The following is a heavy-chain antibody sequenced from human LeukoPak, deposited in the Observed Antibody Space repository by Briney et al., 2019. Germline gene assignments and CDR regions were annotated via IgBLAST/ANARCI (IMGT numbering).Heavy chain of an antibody. CDR1: GGTFSSYG. J-gene: IGHJ4*02. CDR3: AKPPVGMVPLDY. D-gene: IGHD5-24*01. Sequence: ASVKVSCKASGGTFSSYGISWVRQAPGQGLEWMGGIIPIFGTANYAQKFQGRVTITADKSTSTAYMELSSLRSEDTAVYYCAKPPVGMVPLDYWGQGTLVTVSS. CDR2: IIPIFGTA. V-gene: IGHV1-69*06.